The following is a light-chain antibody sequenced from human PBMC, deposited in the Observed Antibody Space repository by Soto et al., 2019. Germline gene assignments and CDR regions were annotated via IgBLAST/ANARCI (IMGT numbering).Light chain of an antibody. V-gene: IGKV3-20*01. J-gene: IGKJ1*01. CDR2: DTS. CDR3: PQYGSSPQP. Sequence: EFEMSQSPSTLSVSPGEGATLSCRASQGIGDTLAWYQHKPGQTPRLLIYDTSTRATGVPTRFSGSGSGTDFTLTISRLEPEDFAVYYCPQYGSSPQPFGQGTKVDIK. CDR1: QGIGDT.